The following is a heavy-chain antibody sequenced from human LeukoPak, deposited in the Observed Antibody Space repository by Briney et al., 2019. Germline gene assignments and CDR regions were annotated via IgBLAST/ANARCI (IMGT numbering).Heavy chain of an antibody. CDR3: ARHYGSWYLIPFDY. V-gene: IGHV4-30-4*08. J-gene: IGHJ4*02. Sequence: SETLSLTCTVSGGSISSGDYYWSWIRQPPGKGLEWIGYIYYSGSTYYNPSLKSRVTISVDTSKNQFSLKLSSVTAADTAVYYCARHYGSWYLIPFDYWGQGTLVTVSS. CDR2: IYYSGST. D-gene: IGHD6-13*01. CDR1: GGSISSGDYY.